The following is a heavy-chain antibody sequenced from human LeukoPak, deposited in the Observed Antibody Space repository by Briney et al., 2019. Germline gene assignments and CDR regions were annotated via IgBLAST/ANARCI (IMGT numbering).Heavy chain of an antibody. V-gene: IGHV3-23*01. CDR2: ISSSGDST. D-gene: IGHD2-2*01. J-gene: IGHJ4*02. CDR1: GFTFSSYG. CDR3: ARARYCSSTSCYLDY. Sequence: GGSLRLSCAASGFTFSSYGMHWVRQAPGKGLEWVSGISSSGDSTYYADSVKGRFTISRDNSKNILYLQMNSLRAEDTAVYYCARARYCSSTSCYLDYWGQGTLVTVSS.